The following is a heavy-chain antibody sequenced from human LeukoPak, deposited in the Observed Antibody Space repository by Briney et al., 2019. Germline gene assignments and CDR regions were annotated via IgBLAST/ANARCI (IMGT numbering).Heavy chain of an antibody. CDR3: ARHLWTRRVDS. J-gene: IGHJ4*02. D-gene: IGHD2-21*01. CDR2: IYYSGST. V-gene: IGHV4-39*01. CDR1: GFTFSSCSMN. Sequence: GSLRLSCAASGFTFSSCSMNWVRQPPGKGLEWIGTIYYSGSTYYNPSLKSRVTISVDTSKNQFSLKLSSVTAADTAVYYCARHLWTRRVDSWGQGTLVTVSS.